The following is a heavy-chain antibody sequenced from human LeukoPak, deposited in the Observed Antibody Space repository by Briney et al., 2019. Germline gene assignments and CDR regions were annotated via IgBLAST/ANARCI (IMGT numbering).Heavy chain of an antibody. J-gene: IGHJ4*02. D-gene: IGHD6-6*01. CDR2: IIPIFGTA. CDR1: GGTLSSYA. V-gene: IGHV1-69*13. Sequence: SVKVSCKASGGTLSSYAISWVRQAPGQGLEWMGGIIPIFGTANYAQKFQGRVTITADESTSTAYMELSSLRSEDTAVYYCAQCPGDSSSLNYYFDYWGQGTLVTVSS. CDR3: AQCPGDSSSLNYYFDY.